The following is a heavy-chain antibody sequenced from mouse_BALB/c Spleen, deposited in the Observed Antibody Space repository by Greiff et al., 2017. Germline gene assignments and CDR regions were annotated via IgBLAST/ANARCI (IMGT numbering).Heavy chain of an antibody. Sequence: VQLQQSGAELARPGASVKMSCKASGYTFTSYTMHWVKQRPGQGLEWIGYINPSSGYTNYNQKFKDKATLTADKSSSTAYMQLSSLTSEDSAIYNCARKTTVIARSAMDYWGQGTSVTVSS. V-gene: IGHV1-4*01. J-gene: IGHJ4*01. D-gene: IGHD2-4*01. CDR1: GYTFTSYT. CDR2: INPSSGYT. CDR3: ARKTTVIARSAMDY.